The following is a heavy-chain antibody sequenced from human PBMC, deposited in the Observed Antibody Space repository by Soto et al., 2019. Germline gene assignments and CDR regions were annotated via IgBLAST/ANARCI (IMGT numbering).Heavy chain of an antibody. Sequence: SETLSLTCAVSGGSISSGGYSWNWIRQPLGKGLEWIGYIYHSGSTYYNPSLKSRVTISVDTSKNQFSLKLSSVTTADTAVYYCARRGGATIMDYWGQGTLVTVS. J-gene: IGHJ4*02. D-gene: IGHD5-12*01. V-gene: IGHV4-30-2*03. CDR1: GGSISSGGYS. CDR3: ARRGGATIMDY. CDR2: IYHSGST.